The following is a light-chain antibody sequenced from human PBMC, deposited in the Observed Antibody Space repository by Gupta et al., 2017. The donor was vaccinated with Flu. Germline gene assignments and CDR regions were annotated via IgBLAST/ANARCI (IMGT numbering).Light chain of an antibody. CDR1: QGVSIY. CDR3: QQYDTYPFA. Sequence: DTQMTQSPSSLSASVGDRVTITCRASQGVSIYVAWFQQKPGKAPKSLIYAASDLQTGVPSRFSGSASGTDFTLTISGLQPEDFATYFCQQYDTYPFAFGQGTRLDIK. V-gene: IGKV1-16*01. CDR2: AAS. J-gene: IGKJ5*01.